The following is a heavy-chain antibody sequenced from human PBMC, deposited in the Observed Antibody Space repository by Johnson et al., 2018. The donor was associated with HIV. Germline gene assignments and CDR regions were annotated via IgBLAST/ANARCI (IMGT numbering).Heavy chain of an antibody. D-gene: IGHD3-22*01. V-gene: IGHV3-74*01. CDR1: GFTFSSYW. J-gene: IGHJ3*01. Sequence: VQLVESGGGLVQPGGSLRLSCAASGFTFSSYWMHWVRQAPGKGLVWVSRINSDGSSTSYEDSVKGRFTISRDNAKNFLYLQMNSLRAEDTALYYCARDTYYYDTSGYLTRPRAFDVWGQGTMVTVSS. CDR2: INSDGSST. CDR3: ARDTYYYDTSGYLTRPRAFDV.